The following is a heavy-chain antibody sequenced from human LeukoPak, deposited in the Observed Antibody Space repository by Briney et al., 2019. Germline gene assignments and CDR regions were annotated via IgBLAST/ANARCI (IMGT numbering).Heavy chain of an antibody. D-gene: IGHD3-22*01. V-gene: IGHV4-39*07. CDR2: IYTSGST. CDR1: GGSISSSSNY. CDR3: AAGEYYYDSSGYPPMDV. J-gene: IGHJ6*04. Sequence: PSETLSLTCTVSGGSISSSSNYWGWIRQPPGKGLEWIGRIYTSGSTNYNPSLKSRVTISVDTSKNQFSLKLSSVTAADTAVYYCAAGEYYYDSSGYPPMDVWGKGTTVTVSS.